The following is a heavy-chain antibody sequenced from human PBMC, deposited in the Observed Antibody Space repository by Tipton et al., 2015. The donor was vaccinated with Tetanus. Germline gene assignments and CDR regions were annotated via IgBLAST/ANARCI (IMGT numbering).Heavy chain of an antibody. CDR2: IYYGGTT. J-gene: IGHJ5*02. Sequence: TLSLTCTVSGGSIISADHYWSWIRQPPGKGLEWIGYIYYGGTTYYSPSLKSRVTISVDTSENQMSLRLTSVTAADTAVYYCARDRGDTGTVNWFDPWGQGTLVTVSS. CDR3: ARDRGDTGTVNWFDP. D-gene: IGHD1-1*01. V-gene: IGHV4-30-4*01. CDR1: GGSIISADHY.